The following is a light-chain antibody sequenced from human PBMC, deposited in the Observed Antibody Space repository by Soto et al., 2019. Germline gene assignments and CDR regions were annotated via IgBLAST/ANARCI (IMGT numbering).Light chain of an antibody. Sequence: QSALTQPASVSGSPGQSITISCTGTSSDVGGYSYVFWYQHHPGKAPKLMIYEVNNRPAGVSDRFSGSKSGNTASLTISGLQAEDEADYYCSSHTSSNTVVFGGGTKVTVL. J-gene: IGLJ2*01. CDR1: SSDVGGYSY. CDR3: SSHTSSNTVV. V-gene: IGLV2-14*01. CDR2: EVN.